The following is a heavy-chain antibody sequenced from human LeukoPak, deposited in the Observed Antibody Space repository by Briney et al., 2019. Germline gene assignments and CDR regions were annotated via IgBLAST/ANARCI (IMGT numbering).Heavy chain of an antibody. J-gene: IGHJ4*02. CDR2: INGDGSNV. CDR1: GFIFSNYY. CDR3: ARDLRIVGATDY. V-gene: IGHV3-74*01. D-gene: IGHD1-26*01. Sequence: GGSLRLSCAASGFIFSNYYMHWVRQAPGKGLVWVSHINGDGSNVNYADSVKGRFTISRDNAKNTLYLQMNSLRAEDTAVYYCARDLRIVGATDYWGQGTLVTVSS.